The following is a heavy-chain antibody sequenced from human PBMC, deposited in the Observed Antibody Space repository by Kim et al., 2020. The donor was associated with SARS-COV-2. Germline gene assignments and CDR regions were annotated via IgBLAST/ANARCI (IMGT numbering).Heavy chain of an antibody. J-gene: IGHJ4*02. CDR3: ARGDYGDYVGELDY. V-gene: IGHV3-30*07. D-gene: IGHD4-17*01. Sequence: DSVKGRFTIARDNSKNTLYLQMNSLRAEDTAVYYCARGDYGDYVGELDYWGQGTLVTVSS.